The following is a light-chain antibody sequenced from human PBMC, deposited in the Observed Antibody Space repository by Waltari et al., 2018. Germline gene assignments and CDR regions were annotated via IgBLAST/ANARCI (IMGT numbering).Light chain of an antibody. Sequence: QLVLTQSPSASASLGASVRLTCTLSSGHSSYAIAWPQQQPEKGPRYLMKLNSDGSHSKGDGIPDRVSGSSSGAERYLTISSLQSEDEADYYCQTWGTGIGVFGGGTKLTVL. CDR1: SGHSSYA. CDR3: QTWGTGIGV. CDR2: LNSDGSH. J-gene: IGLJ3*02. V-gene: IGLV4-69*01.